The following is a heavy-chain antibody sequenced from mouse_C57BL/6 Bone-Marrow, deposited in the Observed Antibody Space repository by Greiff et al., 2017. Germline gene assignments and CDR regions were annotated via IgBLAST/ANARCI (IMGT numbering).Heavy chain of an antibody. CDR1: GYTFTSYW. D-gene: IGHD1-1*02. Sequence: QVQLKQPGAELVMPGASVKLSCKASGYTFTSYWMHWVKQRPGQGLEWIGEIDPSDSYTNYNQKFKGKSTLTVDKSSSTAYMQLSSLTSEDSAVYYCARCGPYAIDYWGQGTSVTVSS. V-gene: IGHV1-69*01. CDR2: IDPSDSYT. J-gene: IGHJ4*01. CDR3: ARCGPYAIDY.